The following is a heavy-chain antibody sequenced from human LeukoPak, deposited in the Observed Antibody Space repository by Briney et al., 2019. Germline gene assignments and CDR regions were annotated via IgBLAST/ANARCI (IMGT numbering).Heavy chain of an antibody. CDR3: AKEKEGSTGLNNWFDP. CDR1: GFTFSSYA. J-gene: IGHJ5*02. CDR2: ISGSGGST. V-gene: IGHV3-23*01. D-gene: IGHD2-2*01. Sequence: PGGSLRLSCAASGFTFSSYAMSWVRQAPGKGLEWVSAISGSGGSTYYADSVKGRFTISRDNSKNTLYLQMNSLRAEDTAVYYCAKEKEGSTGLNNWFDPWGQGTLVTVSS.